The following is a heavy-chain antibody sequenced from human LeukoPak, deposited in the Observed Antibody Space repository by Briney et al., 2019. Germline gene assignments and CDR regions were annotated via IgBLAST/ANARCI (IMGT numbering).Heavy chain of an antibody. CDR1: GSTFDYST. J-gene: IGHJ4*02. Sequence: GGSLRLSCAAPGSTFDYSTLYWVRKGPEKGLEWVSLISMDGVNTFYADSVKGRFTISRDNNKNSLYLLMNGLRTDDTGLYYCVKGRRRGYAYGTLESWGQGTLVTVSS. D-gene: IGHD5-18*01. CDR3: VKGRRRGYAYGTLES. CDR2: ISMDGVNT. V-gene: IGHV3-43*01.